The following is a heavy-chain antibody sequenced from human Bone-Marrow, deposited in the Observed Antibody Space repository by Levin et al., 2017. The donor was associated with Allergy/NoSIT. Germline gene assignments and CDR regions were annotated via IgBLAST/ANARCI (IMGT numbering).Heavy chain of an antibody. CDR3: ARVPMGFKNSFDH. Sequence: SETLSLTCGVYGGSFSGYWSWIRQPPGKGLEWIGEISHSGITNYNPSLESRVTMSVDTSKNQFSLKLSSVTAADTAIYYCARVPMGFKNSFDHWGQGTLVTVSS. CDR1: GGSFSGY. V-gene: IGHV4-34*01. D-gene: IGHD1-26*01. CDR2: ISHSGIT. J-gene: IGHJ5*02.